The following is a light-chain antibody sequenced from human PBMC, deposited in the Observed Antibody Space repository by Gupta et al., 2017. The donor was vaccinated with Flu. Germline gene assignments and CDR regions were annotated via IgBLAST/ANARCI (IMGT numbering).Light chain of an antibody. V-gene: IGKV3-11*01. CDR3: QQCWTWRIT. CDR1: QSVSSY. CDR2: DAS. J-gene: IGKJ5*01. Sequence: PATLSVSTGERATLSCRDSQSVSSYLGWYQQKPGQAPRLLISDASSRATDIPARFSGSGSGTDFTLTISSLQPEDFAVYYCQQCWTWRITFGPGTRLEIK.